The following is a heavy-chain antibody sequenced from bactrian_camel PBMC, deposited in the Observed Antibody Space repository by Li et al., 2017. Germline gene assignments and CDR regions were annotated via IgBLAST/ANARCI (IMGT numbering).Heavy chain of an antibody. V-gene: IGHV3S63*01. Sequence: HVQLVESGGGSVLAGGSLRLSCAASGYTSADYCIAWFHQAPGKEREGVAIRDRDGHTRYADSVKTRFTISRDNAKNTLYLQLSRLKTEDTAMYYCETRGKRGQGTQVTVS. CDR1: GYTSADYC. J-gene: IGHJ4*01. CDR3: ETRGK. CDR2: RDRDGHT.